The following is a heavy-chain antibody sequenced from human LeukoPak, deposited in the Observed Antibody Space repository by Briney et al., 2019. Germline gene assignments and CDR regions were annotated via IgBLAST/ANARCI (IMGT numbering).Heavy chain of an antibody. CDR2: INPNSGGT. Sequence: ASVKVSCKASGYTFTGYYMHWVRQAPGQGLEWMGRINPNSGGTNYAQKFQGRVTMTRDTSISTAYMELSRLRSDDTAVYYCARGLIVVVVAATLDGMDVWGQGTTVTVSS. CDR3: ARGLIVVVVAATLDGMDV. V-gene: IGHV1-2*06. CDR1: GYTFTGYY. D-gene: IGHD2-15*01. J-gene: IGHJ6*02.